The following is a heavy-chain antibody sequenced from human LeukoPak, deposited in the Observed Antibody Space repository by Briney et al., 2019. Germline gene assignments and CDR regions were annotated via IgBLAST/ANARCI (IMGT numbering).Heavy chain of an antibody. CDR1: GFTFSSYA. D-gene: IGHD2-2*01. Sequence: GGSLRLSCAASGFTFSSYAMSRVRQAPGKGLEWGSPISGSGGSTYYADSVKGRFTISRDNSKNTLYLQMNSLRAEDTAVYYCANRYCSSTSCRPFDYWGQGTLVTVSS. CDR3: ANRYCSSTSCRPFDY. V-gene: IGHV3-23*01. CDR2: ISGSGGST. J-gene: IGHJ4*02.